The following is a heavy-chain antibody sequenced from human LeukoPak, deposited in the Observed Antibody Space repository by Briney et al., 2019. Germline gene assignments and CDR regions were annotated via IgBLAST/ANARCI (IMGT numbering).Heavy chain of an antibody. V-gene: IGHV4-34*01. D-gene: IGHD3-3*02. CDR1: GGSFSGYY. CDR2: INHSGST. Sequence: SETLSLTCAVYGGSFSGYYRSWIRQPPGKGLEWIGEINHSGSTNYNPSLKSRVTISVDTSKNQFSLKLSSVTAADTAVYYCARHASHSALLGWGQGTLVTVSS. CDR3: ARHASHSALLG. J-gene: IGHJ4*02.